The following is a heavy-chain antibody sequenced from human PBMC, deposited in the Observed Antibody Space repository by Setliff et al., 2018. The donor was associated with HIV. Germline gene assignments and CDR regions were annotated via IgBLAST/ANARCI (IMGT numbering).Heavy chain of an antibody. CDR1: GDAINSGNNY. CDR3: ARGGALTMAPAGCFDS. J-gene: IGHJ4*02. Sequence: SETLSLTCTVSGDAINSGNNYWNWVRQRPRKGLEWIGYIYYDGATYYNPSLRSPVTISVDPSKNQIFLKMTSVTAADTAVYYCARGGALTMAPAGCFDSWGQGILVTVSS. V-gene: IGHV4-31*01. CDR2: IYYDGAT. D-gene: IGHD3-10*01.